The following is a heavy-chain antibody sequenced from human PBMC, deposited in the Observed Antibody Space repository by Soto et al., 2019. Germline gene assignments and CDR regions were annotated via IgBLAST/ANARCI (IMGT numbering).Heavy chain of an antibody. CDR3: ARAQMGYDGFPDYYYYYGMDV. CDR2: IYSGGST. CDR1: GFTVSSNY. J-gene: IGHJ6*02. D-gene: IGHD5-12*01. Sequence: LRLSCAASGFTVSSNYMSWVRRAPGKGLEWVSVIYSGGSTYYADSVKGRFTISRDNSKNTLYLQMNSLRAEDTAVYYCARAQMGYDGFPDYYYYYGMDVWGQGTTVTVSS. V-gene: IGHV3-53*01.